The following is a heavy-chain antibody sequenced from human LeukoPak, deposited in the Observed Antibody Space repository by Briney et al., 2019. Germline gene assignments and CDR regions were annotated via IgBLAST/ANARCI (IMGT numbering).Heavy chain of an antibody. D-gene: IGHD3-22*01. CDR1: GDSTNSLDL. CDR2: MYLSGTT. Sequence: SSGTLSLTCTVPGDSTNSLDLWSWVRQPPGKGLEWIGEMYLSGTTHSNPSVKSRVTISIDKSKNQFFLNLSSVTAADTAVYYCAGLVGRYSSGLYYYYFDYWGQGTLVTVSS. V-gene: IGHV4-4*02. J-gene: IGHJ4*02. CDR3: AGLVGRYSSGLYYYYFDY.